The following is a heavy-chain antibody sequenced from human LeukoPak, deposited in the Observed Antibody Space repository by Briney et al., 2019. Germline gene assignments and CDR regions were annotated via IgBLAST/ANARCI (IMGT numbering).Heavy chain of an antibody. J-gene: IGHJ2*01. CDR2: IYYSGST. CDR3: ARGPPQPADILLWFGELLPSGYFDL. D-gene: IGHD3-10*01. Sequence: PSQTLSLTCTVSGGSISSSSYYWSWIRQPPGKGLEWIVYIYYSGSTNYNPSLKSRVTISVDTSKNQFSLKLSSVTAADTAVYYCARGPPQPADILLWFGELLPSGYFDLWGRGTLVTVSS. CDR1: GGSISSSSYY. V-gene: IGHV4-61*05.